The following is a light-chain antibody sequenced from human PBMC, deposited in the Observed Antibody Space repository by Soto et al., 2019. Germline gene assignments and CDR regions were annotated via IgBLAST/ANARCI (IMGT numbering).Light chain of an antibody. CDR1: SSDIGSYNL. CDR2: EVS. V-gene: IGLV2-23*02. Sequence: QSVLTQPASVSGSPGQSITISCTGTSSDIGSYNLVSWYQQHPGKAPKVMISEVSKRPSGVSDRFSGSKSGNTASLTISGLQAEDEADYYCCSYGGSRPVVFGGGTKLTVL. J-gene: IGLJ2*01. CDR3: CSYGGSRPVV.